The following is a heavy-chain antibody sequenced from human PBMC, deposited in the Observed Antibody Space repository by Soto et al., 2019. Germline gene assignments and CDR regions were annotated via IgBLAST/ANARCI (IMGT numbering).Heavy chain of an antibody. CDR2: IYRGGSG. J-gene: IGHJ5*02. D-gene: IGHD3-10*01. CDR1: GDSISSGDYF. V-gene: IGHV4-30-4*01. CDR3: ARGVVLPPITPIRGCFDP. Sequence: PSETLSLTCTVSGDSISSGDYFWSWIRQPPGKSLEWIGYIYRGGSGYNNPSIRSRVTISADTYRNQFSLKLTSATAGDTAIYYCARGVVLPPITPIRGCFDPWGQGTPVTVSS.